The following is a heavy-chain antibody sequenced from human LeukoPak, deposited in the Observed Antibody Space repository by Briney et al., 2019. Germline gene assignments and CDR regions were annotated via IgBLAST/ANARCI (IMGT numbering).Heavy chain of an antibody. CDR1: GFTFSDYY. Sequence: GGSLRLSCAASGFTFSDYYMSWIRQAPGKGREWVSYISSSGSTIYYADSVRGRFTLPRHNAKNSLYLQMNSPRAEDTAVYYCARGLDDSSGYHSRDYWGQGTLVTVSS. J-gene: IGHJ4*02. CDR3: ARGLDDSSGYHSRDY. CDR2: ISSSGSTI. D-gene: IGHD3-22*01. V-gene: IGHV3-11*01.